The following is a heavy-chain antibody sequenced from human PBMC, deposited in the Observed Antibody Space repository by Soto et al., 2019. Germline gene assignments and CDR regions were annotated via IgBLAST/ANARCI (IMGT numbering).Heavy chain of an antibody. CDR2: VFYTGST. CDR1: GGSISSYY. Sequence: SETLSLTCTVSGGSISSYYWSWIRQPPGKGLEWIGYVFYTGSTNYNPSLKSRVTISVDTSKNHFYLNLSSVTAADTAVYFCARGGGNTLRSPGYFDYWGQGAPVTVSS. CDR3: ARGGGNTLRSPGYFDY. J-gene: IGHJ4*02. D-gene: IGHD3-10*01. V-gene: IGHV4-59*01.